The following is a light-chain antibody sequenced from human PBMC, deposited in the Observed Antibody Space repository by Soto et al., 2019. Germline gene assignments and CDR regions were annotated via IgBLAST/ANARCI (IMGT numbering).Light chain of an antibody. CDR3: QQYGKSPLT. CDR1: QSGSGSY. V-gene: IGKV3-20*01. CDR2: GAS. Sequence: EIVLTQSPGTLSLSPGERATLSCRASQSGSGSYLAWYQQKPGQAPRLLISGASRRAAGIPDRFSGRGSVTDFNLTITSLETEDCVVYYCQQYGKSPLTLGGGNKVDSK. J-gene: IGKJ4*01.